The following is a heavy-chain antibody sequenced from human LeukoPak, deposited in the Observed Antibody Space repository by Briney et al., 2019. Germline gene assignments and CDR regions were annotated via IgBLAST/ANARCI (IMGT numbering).Heavy chain of an antibody. CDR2: ISSSSSYT. Sequence: GGSLRLSCAASGFTFSDYYMSWIRQAPGKGLEWVSYISSSSSYTNYADSVKGRFTISRDNAKNTLYLQMNSLRAEDTAVYYCARRGGIHLEYFDYWGQGTLVTVSS. CDR3: ARRGGIHLEYFDY. CDR1: GFTFSDYY. V-gene: IGHV3-11*06. D-gene: IGHD3-3*01. J-gene: IGHJ4*02.